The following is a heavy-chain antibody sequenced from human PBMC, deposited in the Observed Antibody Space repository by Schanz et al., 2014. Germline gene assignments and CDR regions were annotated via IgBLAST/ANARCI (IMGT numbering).Heavy chain of an antibody. CDR3: ARDGDFDY. J-gene: IGHJ4*02. V-gene: IGHV3-33*08. CDR2: IWYDGSNK. CDR1: GFTFRNYG. Sequence: VQLVESGGGLVQPGGSLRLSCAASGFTFRNYGMHWVRQAPGKGLEWVAIIWYDGSNKYYADSVKGRFTISRDNSKNTLFLQMSSLRAEDTAVYYCARDGDFDYWGQGTLVTVSS.